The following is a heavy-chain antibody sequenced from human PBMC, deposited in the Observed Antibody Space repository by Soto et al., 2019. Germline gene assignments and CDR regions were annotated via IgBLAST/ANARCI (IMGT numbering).Heavy chain of an antibody. V-gene: IGHV4-39*01. Sequence: SETLCLTCSVSGDSIGNSRFYWAWIRQPPGEGLEWIGSIYHTGNAYYNPSLKSRVTISVDTSKNQFSLKLTSVTAADAALYYCARDFFDSSDYTTNWFDPWGQGTLVTVSS. CDR1: GDSIGNSRFY. D-gene: IGHD3-22*01. CDR3: ARDFFDSSDYTTNWFDP. CDR2: IYHTGNA. J-gene: IGHJ5*02.